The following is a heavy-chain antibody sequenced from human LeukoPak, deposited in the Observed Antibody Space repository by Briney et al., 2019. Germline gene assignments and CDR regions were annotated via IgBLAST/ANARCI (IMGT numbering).Heavy chain of an antibody. Sequence: SETPSLTCTVSGGSISSSSYYWGWIRQPPGKGLEWIGSIYYSGSTYYNPSLKSRVTISVDTSKNQFSLKLSSVTAADTAVYYCARRSTPQGFDYWGQGTLVTVSS. V-gene: IGHV4-39*07. CDR1: GGSISSSSYY. CDR3: ARRSTPQGFDY. J-gene: IGHJ4*02. CDR2: IYYSGST.